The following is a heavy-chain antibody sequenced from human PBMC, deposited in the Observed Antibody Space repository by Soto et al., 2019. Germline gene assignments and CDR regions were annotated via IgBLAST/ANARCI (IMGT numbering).Heavy chain of an antibody. V-gene: IGHV4-39*01. D-gene: IGHD2-15*01. Sequence: PSETLSLTCTVSGGSISSSSYYWGWIRQPPGKGLEWIGSIYYSGSTYYNPSLKSRVTISVDTSKNQFSLKLSSVTAADTAVYYYARHSVVVAATDYWGQGTLVTVSS. CDR1: GGSISSSSYY. J-gene: IGHJ4*02. CDR2: IYYSGST. CDR3: ARHSVVVAATDY.